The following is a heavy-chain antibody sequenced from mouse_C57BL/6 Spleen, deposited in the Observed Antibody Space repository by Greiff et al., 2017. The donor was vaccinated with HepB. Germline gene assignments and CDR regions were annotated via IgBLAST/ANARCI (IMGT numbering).Heavy chain of an antibody. CDR2: IRNKANGYTT. J-gene: IGHJ1*03. Sequence: EVKLVESGGGLVQPGGSLSLSCAASGFTFTDYYMSWVRQPPGKALEWLGFIRNKANGYTTEYSASVKGRFTISRDNSQSILYLQMNALRAEDSATYYCARYYYVSYWYFDVWGTGTTVTVSS. CDR3: ARYYYVSYWYFDV. D-gene: IGHD1-1*01. V-gene: IGHV7-3*01. CDR1: GFTFTDYY.